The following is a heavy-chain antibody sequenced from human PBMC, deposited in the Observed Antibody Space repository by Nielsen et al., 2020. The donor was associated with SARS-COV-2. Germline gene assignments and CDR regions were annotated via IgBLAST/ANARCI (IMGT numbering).Heavy chain of an antibody. CDR3: ATSRGGDYGYYYYGMDV. Sequence: ASVKVSCKASGYTFTSYYMHWVRQAPGQGLEWMGIINPSGGSTSYAQKFQGRVTMTRDTSISTAYMELSRLRSDDAAVYYCATSRGGDYGYYYYGMDVWGQGTTVTVSS. D-gene: IGHD4-17*01. CDR2: INPSGGST. CDR1: GYTFTSYY. V-gene: IGHV1-46*01. J-gene: IGHJ6*02.